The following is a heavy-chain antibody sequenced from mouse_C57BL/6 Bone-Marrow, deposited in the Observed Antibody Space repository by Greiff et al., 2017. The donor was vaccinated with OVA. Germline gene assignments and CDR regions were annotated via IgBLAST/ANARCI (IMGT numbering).Heavy chain of an antibody. CDR3: ARAYYNNPYAMDY. D-gene: IGHD2-5*01. V-gene: IGHV1-50*01. CDR1: GYTFTSYW. CDR2: IDPSDSYT. Sequence: QVQLQQPGAELVKPGASVKLSCKASGYTFTSYWMQWVKQRPGQGLEWIGEIDPSDSYTNYNQKFKGKATLTVDTSSSTAYMQLRSLTSEDSAVYDCARAYYNNPYAMDYWGQGTSVTVSS. J-gene: IGHJ4*01.